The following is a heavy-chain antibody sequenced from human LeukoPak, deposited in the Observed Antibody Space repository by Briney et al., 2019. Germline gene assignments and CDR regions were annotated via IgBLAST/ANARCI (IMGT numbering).Heavy chain of an antibody. D-gene: IGHD3-10*01. CDR2: IKQDGSEK. CDR1: GFTFSSYW. V-gene: IGHV3-7*01. Sequence: GGSLRLSCAAAGFTFSSYWMSWVRQAPGKGLEWVANIKQDGSEKYYVDSVKGRFTISRDNAKNSLYLQMNSLRAEDTAVYYCARVGPDYYGSGFFDYWGQGTLVTVSS. CDR3: ARVGPDYYGSGFFDY. J-gene: IGHJ4*02.